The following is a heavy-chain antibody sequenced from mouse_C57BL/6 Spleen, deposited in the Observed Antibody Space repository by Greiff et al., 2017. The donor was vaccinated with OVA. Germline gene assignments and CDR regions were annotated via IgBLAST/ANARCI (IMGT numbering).Heavy chain of an antibody. CDR1: GFSLSTSGMG. V-gene: IGHV8-12*01. CDR2: IYWDDDK. J-gene: IGHJ3*01. D-gene: IGHD1-1*01. CDR3: ARSLHYYGSSPAWFAY. Sequence: QVTLKESGPGILQSSQTLSLTCSFSGFSLSTSGMGVSWIRQPSGKGLEWLAHIYWDDDKRYNPSLKSRLTISKDTSRNQVFLKITSVDTADTATYYCARSLHYYGSSPAWFAYWGQGTLVTVSA.